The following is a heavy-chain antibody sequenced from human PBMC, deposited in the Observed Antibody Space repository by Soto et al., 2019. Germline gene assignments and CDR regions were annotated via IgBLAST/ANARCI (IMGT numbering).Heavy chain of an antibody. D-gene: IGHD4-17*01. V-gene: IGHV4-34*01. CDR2: INHSGST. CDR3: ARGPYGDPFDY. Sequence: SETLSLTCAVYGGSFSGYYWSWIRQPPGKGLEWIGEINHSGSTNYNPSLKSRVTISVDTSKNQFSLKLCSVTAADTAVYYCARGPYGDPFDYWGQGTLVTVSS. CDR1: GGSFSGYY. J-gene: IGHJ4*02.